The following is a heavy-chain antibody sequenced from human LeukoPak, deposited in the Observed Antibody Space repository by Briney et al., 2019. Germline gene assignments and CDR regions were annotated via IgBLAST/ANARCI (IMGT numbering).Heavy chain of an antibody. CDR3: AREPTYTNSWYTSCDY. CDR2: ISAASHGI. V-gene: IGHV3-48*01. D-gene: IGHD6-19*01. J-gene: IGHJ4*02. Sequence: GGSLRLSCAASGFTFTVYSMTWVRQAPGKGLEWISHISAASHGIYYADSVKGRFTISRDNAKSSLYLQMSSLRAEDTAVYYCAREPTYTNSWYTSCDYWGQGTLVTVSS. CDR1: GFTFTVYS.